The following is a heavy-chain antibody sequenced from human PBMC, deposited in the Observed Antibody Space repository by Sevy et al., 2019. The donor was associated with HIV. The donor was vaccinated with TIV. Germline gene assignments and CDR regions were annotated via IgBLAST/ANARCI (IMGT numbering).Heavy chain of an antibody. CDR1: GFTFSRNA. Sequence: GGSLRLSCAASGFTFSRNAMSWVRQAPGKGLEWASGITGRGGSTYYADSVKGRFTISGDNSKNTLYLQMNSLRVEDTAVYYCAKVGYCSSTSCYSIYYGMDVWGQGTTVTVSS. V-gene: IGHV3-23*01. J-gene: IGHJ6*02. CDR3: AKVGYCSSTSCYSIYYGMDV. D-gene: IGHD2-2*02. CDR2: ITGRGGST.